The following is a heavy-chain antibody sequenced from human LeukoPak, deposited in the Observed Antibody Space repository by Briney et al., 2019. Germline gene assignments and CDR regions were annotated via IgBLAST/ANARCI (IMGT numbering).Heavy chain of an antibody. J-gene: IGHJ1*01. CDR1: GFTFSIYG. D-gene: IGHD3-22*01. CDR2: IGDSGNST. Sequence: PGGSLRLSCAASGFTFSIYGMNWVRQAPGKGLEWVSGIGDSGNSTKYEDSVKGRFTISRDNSKNTLYLQMNSLRAEDTAVYYCARGLALGYYYDSSGYSKYFQHWGQGTLVTVSS. V-gene: IGHV3-23*01. CDR3: ARGLALGYYYDSSGYSKYFQH.